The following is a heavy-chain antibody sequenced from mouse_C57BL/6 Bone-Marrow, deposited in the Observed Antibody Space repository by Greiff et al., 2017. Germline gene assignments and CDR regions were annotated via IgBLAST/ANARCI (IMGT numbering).Heavy chain of an antibody. V-gene: IGHV14-4*01. CDR3: TTYLFDY. CDR2: IDPENGDT. Sequence: VTLKESGAELVRPGASVKLSCTASGFNIKDDYMHWVKQRPEQGLEWIGWIDPENGDTEYASKFQGKATITADTSSNTAYLQLSSLTSEDTAVYYCTTYLFDYWGQGTTLTVSS. J-gene: IGHJ2*01. CDR1: GFNIKDDY.